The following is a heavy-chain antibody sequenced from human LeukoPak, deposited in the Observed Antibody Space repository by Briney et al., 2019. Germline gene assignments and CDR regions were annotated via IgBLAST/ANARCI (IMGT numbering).Heavy chain of an antibody. CDR1: GGSFSGYY. CDR3: ARTSPSYDFWSGYYHDAFDI. J-gene: IGHJ3*02. CDR2: INHSGST. Sequence: SETLSLTCAVYGGSFSGYYWSWIRQPPGKGLEWIGEINHSGSTNYNPSLKGRVTISVDTSKNQFSLKLSSVTAADTAVYYCARTSPSYDFWSGYYHDAFDIWGQGTMVTVSS. V-gene: IGHV4-34*01. D-gene: IGHD3-3*01.